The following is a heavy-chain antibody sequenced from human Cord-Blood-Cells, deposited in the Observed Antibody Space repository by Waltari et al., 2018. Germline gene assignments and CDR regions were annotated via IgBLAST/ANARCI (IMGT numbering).Heavy chain of an antibody. V-gene: IGHV4-38-2*01. CDR3: ARVGTTLFDY. D-gene: IGHD1-26*01. CDR1: GYSISSGYY. J-gene: IGHJ4*02. CDR2: IYHSGST. Sequence: QVQLQESGPGLVKPSETLSLTCAVSGYSISSGYYWGWIRQPPGKGLEWIGSIYHSGSTYYNPSLKSRVTISVDTSKNQFSLKLSSVTAADTAVYYCARVGTTLFDYWGQGTLVTVSS.